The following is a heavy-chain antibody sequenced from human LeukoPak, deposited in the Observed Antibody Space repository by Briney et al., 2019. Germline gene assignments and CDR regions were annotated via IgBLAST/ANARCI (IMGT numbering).Heavy chain of an antibody. V-gene: IGHV1-18*01. D-gene: IGHD5-12*01. Sequence: ASVKVSCKASGYTFTSYGISWVRQAPGQGLEWMGWISAYNGNTNYAQKLQGRVTMTTDTSTSTAYMELRSLRSDDTAVYYCARELIDIVATIRGYYFDYWGQGTLVTVSS. CDR2: ISAYNGNT. CDR1: GYTFTSYG. CDR3: ARELIDIVATIRGYYFDY. J-gene: IGHJ4*02.